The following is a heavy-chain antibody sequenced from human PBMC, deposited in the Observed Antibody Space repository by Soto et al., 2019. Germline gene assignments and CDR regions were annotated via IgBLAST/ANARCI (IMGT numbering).Heavy chain of an antibody. CDR1: GGSFSGYY. CDR3: ARHFSIAAAGTDFDY. CDR2: INHSGST. Sequence: SETLSLTCAVYGGSFSGYYWSWIRQPPGKGLEWIGEINHSGSTNYNPSLKSRVTISVDTSKNQFSLKLSSVTAADTAVYYCARHFSIAAAGTDFDYWGQGTLVTVSS. J-gene: IGHJ4*02. D-gene: IGHD6-13*01. V-gene: IGHV4-34*01.